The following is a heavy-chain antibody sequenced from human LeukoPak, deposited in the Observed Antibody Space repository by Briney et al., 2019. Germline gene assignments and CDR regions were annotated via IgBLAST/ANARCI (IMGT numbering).Heavy chain of an antibody. Sequence: GGSLRLSCAASGFIVSTSFMTWVRQAPGKGLEWVSFIYSGGSTYYADSVKGRFTISRDSSKNTLYLQMHSLRVEDTAVYYCARGRVTGYFFYCGEGTLVTVSS. CDR1: GFIVSTSF. J-gene: IGHJ4*02. CDR2: IYSGGST. CDR3: ARGRVTGYFFY. D-gene: IGHD5-18*01. V-gene: IGHV3-53*01.